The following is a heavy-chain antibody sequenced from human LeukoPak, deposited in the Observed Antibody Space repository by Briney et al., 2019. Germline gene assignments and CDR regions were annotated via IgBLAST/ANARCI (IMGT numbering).Heavy chain of an antibody. D-gene: IGHD2-15*01. V-gene: IGHV3-48*03. J-gene: IGHJ4*02. Sequence: GGSLRLSCAASGFTFSSYEMNWVRQAPGKGLEWVSYISSSGSTIYYADSVKGRFTISRDNAKNSLYLQMNSLRAEDTAVYYCARDSGLYCSGGSCYPTLTFFDCWGQGTLVTVSS. CDR1: GFTFSSYE. CDR3: ARDSGLYCSGGSCYPTLTFFDC. CDR2: ISSSGSTI.